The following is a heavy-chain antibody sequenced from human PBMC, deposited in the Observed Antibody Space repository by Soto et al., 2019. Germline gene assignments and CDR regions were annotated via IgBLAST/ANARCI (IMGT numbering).Heavy chain of an antibody. V-gene: IGHV4-34*01. D-gene: IGHD3-9*01. CDR2: INDRGSI. CDR3: PRESHDILPGPPWVWYFDL. Sequence: QVQLQQWGAGPLRPLETLSLTCGVSGGSFSGYYWAWIRQSPGKGLEWIGEINDRGSINYHPSLKSRVSISVDTSQNHYSLNMRSVPAADTAVYYCPRESHDILPGPPWVWYFDLWGRGTLVTVSS. CDR1: GGSFSGYY. J-gene: IGHJ2*01.